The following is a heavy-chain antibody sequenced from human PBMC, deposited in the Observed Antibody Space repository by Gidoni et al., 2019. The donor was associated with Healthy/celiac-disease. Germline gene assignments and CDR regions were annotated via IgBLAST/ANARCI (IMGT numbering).Heavy chain of an antibody. V-gene: IGHV3-33*01. Sequence: QVQLVESGGGVVQPGRSLRLSRAASGFTFSSYGMHWVRPAPGKGLEWVAVIGYDGSNKYYADSVKGRFTISRDNSKNTLYLQMNSLRAEDTAVYYCARDHSSGWSVLDYWGQGTLVTVSS. D-gene: IGHD6-19*01. CDR2: IGYDGSNK. CDR1: GFTFSSYG. J-gene: IGHJ4*02. CDR3: ARDHSSGWSVLDY.